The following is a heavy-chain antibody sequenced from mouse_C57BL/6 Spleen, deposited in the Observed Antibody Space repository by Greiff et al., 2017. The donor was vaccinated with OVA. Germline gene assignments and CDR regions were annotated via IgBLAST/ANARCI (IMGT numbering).Heavy chain of an antibody. V-gene: IGHV3-6*01. CDR2: ISYDGSN. Sequence: EVQRVESGPGLVKPSQSLSLTCSVTGYSITSGYYWNWIRQFPGNKLEWMGYISYDGSNNYNPSLKNRISITRDTSKNQFFLKLNSVTTEDTATYYCARVGYYGSSSYYYAMDYWGQGTSVTVSS. CDR1: GYSITSGYY. J-gene: IGHJ4*01. CDR3: ARVGYYGSSSYYYAMDY. D-gene: IGHD1-1*01.